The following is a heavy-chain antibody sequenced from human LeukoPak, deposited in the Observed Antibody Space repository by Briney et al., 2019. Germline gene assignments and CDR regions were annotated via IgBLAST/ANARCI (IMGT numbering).Heavy chain of an antibody. CDR1: GLTFSSYG. V-gene: IGHV3-33*06. CDR3: AKDRATGTYYFDY. D-gene: IGHD1-1*01. CDR2: IWYDGSNK. Sequence: PGGSLRLSCAASGLTFSSYGMHWVGQAPGKGLEWVAVIWYDGSNKYYADPVKGRFTISRDNSKNTLYLQMNSLRAEDTAVYYCAKDRATGTYYFDYWGQGTLVTVSS. J-gene: IGHJ4*02.